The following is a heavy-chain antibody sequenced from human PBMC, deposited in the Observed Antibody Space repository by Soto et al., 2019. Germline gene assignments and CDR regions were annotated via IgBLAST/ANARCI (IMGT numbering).Heavy chain of an antibody. CDR3: ATEASGSDTTPRPFDH. CDR2: IWSDGSQA. V-gene: IGHV3-33*01. CDR1: GVIFTHCG. Sequence: QVQLVESGGGVVHSGGSLKLSCVASGVIFTHCGIHWVRQAPGKGLEWVAVIWSDGSQAYYADSVKGRFTISRDNSKNTLFLQMSSLTAEDTAVYYCATEASGSDTTPRPFDHWGQGTLVTVSS. J-gene: IGHJ4*02. D-gene: IGHD3-10*01.